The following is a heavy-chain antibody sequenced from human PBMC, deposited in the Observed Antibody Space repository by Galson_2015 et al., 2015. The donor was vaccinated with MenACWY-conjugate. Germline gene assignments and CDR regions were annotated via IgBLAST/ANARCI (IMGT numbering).Heavy chain of an antibody. V-gene: IGHV3-64D*06. CDR2: ISSNGGST. CDR1: GFTFSSYA. CDR3: VKDGLSEDYSSSSGAFDI. J-gene: IGHJ3*02. Sequence: SLRLSCAASGFTFSSYAMHWVRQAPGKGLEYVSAISSNGGSTYYADSVKGRFTISRDNSKNTLYLQMSRLRAEDTAVYYCVKDGLSEDYSSSSGAFDISGPATMVTVSS. D-gene: IGHD6-6*01.